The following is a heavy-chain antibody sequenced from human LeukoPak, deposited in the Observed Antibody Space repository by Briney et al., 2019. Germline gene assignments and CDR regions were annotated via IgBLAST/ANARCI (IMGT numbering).Heavy chain of an antibody. V-gene: IGHV3-7*01. CDR2: IKKDGSEK. Sequence: GGSLRLSCAASGFTFSSYWISWVRQAPGKGLEWVANIKKDGSEKYYVDSVKGRFTISRDNAKTSLYLQMNSLRAEDTAVYYCARDLSGVTGYTYGRGIDYWGQGTLVTVSS. D-gene: IGHD5-18*01. CDR1: GFTFSSYW. CDR3: ARDLSGVTGYTYGRGIDY. J-gene: IGHJ4*02.